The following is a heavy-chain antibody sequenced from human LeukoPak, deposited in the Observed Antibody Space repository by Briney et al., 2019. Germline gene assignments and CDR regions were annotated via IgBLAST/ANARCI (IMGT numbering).Heavy chain of an antibody. J-gene: IGHJ4*02. Sequence: SETLSLTCTVSGGSISSYYWTWIRQSPGTGLEWIGYIHDSVNTDYNPSLKSRVTISVDTSNKQFSLKLNSVTAAVTAVYYCARGRITIFGVVTPHFDYWGQGTLVTVSS. V-gene: IGHV4-59*01. CDR2: IHDSVNT. CDR3: ARGRITIFGVVTPHFDY. CDR1: GGSISSYY. D-gene: IGHD3-3*01.